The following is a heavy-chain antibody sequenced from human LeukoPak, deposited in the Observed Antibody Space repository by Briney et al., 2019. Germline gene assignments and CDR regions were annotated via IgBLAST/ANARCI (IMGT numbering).Heavy chain of an antibody. D-gene: IGHD5-24*01. J-gene: IGHJ4*02. CDR1: GFTFSSYW. Sequence: GGSLRLSCAASGFTFSSYWMSWVRQAPGKGLEWVANIKQDGSEKYYVDSVRGRFTISRDNAKNSLYLQMNSLRAEDTAVYYCARDRGWLGYQEYYFDYWGQGTLVTASS. CDR2: IKQDGSEK. V-gene: IGHV3-7*01. CDR3: ARDRGWLGYQEYYFDY.